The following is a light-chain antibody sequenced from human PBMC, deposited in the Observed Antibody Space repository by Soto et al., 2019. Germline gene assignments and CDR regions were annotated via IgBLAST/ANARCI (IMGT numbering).Light chain of an antibody. CDR2: GAS. Sequence: EIVMTQSPATLSVSPGEGATLSCRASQSFRSNLAWYQQKPGQAPRLLIYGASTRATGIPARFSGSGSATDFTLTISSLEPEDFAVYYCHQRQYWPPITFGQGTRLEIK. CDR3: HQRQYWPPIT. J-gene: IGKJ5*01. V-gene: IGKV3D-15*01. CDR1: QSFRSN.